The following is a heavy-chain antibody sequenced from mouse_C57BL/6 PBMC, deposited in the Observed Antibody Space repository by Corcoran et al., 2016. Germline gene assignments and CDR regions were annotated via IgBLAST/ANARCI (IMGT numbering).Heavy chain of an antibody. CDR1: GYTFTTYG. V-gene: IGHV9-3*01. CDR3: ARGELGSFAY. D-gene: IGHD4-1*01. CDR2: INTYSGVP. Sequence: QIQLVQSGPELKKPGETVKISCKASGYTFTTYGMSWVKQAPGKGLKWMGWINTYSGVPTYADDFKGRFAFSLETSASTAYLQINNLKNEDTATYFCARGELGSFAYWGQGTLVTVSA. J-gene: IGHJ3*01.